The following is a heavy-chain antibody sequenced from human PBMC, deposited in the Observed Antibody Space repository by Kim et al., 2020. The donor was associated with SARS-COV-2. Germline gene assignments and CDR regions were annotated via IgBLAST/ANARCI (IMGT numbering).Heavy chain of an antibody. Sequence: GGSLRLSCTASGFIFGDFGMSWFRQAPGKGLEWVSFVRSKTYGGTTEYAASVKGRFIISRDDSKSIAYLQMNSLKTEDTAVYYCSRDPTGYSSAWSVEYWVQGTLVTVSS. CDR1: GFIFGDFG. CDR2: VRSKTYGGTT. CDR3: SRDPTGYSSAWSVEY. J-gene: IGHJ4*02. D-gene: IGHD6-19*01. V-gene: IGHV3-49*03.